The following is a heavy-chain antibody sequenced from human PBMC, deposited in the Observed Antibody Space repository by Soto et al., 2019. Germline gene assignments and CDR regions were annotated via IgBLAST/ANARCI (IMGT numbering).Heavy chain of an antibody. V-gene: IGHV3-53*01. CDR3: ARVDTVPKGLYYYYGMDV. Sequence: PGGSLRLSCAASGFTVSSNYMSWVRQAPGKGLEWVSVIYSGGSTYYADSVKGRFTISRDNSKNTLYLQMNSLRAEDTAVYYCARVDTVPKGLYYYYGMDVWGQGTTVTVYS. D-gene: IGHD4-17*01. CDR2: IYSGGST. J-gene: IGHJ6*02. CDR1: GFTVSSNY.